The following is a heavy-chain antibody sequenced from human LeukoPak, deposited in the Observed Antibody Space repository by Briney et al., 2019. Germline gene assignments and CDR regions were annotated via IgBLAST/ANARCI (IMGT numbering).Heavy chain of an antibody. CDR3: ARGPSIAVAGPKPDYYYYYGMDV. CDR1: GYTFTSHG. Sequence: ASVKVSCKASGYTFTSHGLSWVRQAPGQGLEWMGGIIPIFGTANYAQKFQGRVTITADESTSTAYMELSSRRSEDTAVYYCARGPSIAVAGPKPDYYYYYGMDVWGQGTTVTVSS. J-gene: IGHJ6*02. V-gene: IGHV1-69*13. CDR2: IIPIFGTA. D-gene: IGHD6-19*01.